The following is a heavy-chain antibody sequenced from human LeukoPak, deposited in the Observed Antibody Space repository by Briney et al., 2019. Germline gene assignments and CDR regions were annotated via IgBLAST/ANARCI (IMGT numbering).Heavy chain of an antibody. Sequence: GGSLRLSCAASGFTFSSYWMHWVRQAPGRGLVWVSRINSDGSSTSYADSVKGRFTISRDNAKNTLYLQMNSLRAEDTAVYYCAAWGYSYGSFYDYWGQGTLVTVSS. CDR2: INSDGSST. CDR3: AAWGYSYGSFYDY. V-gene: IGHV3-74*01. J-gene: IGHJ4*02. D-gene: IGHD5-18*01. CDR1: GFTFSSYW.